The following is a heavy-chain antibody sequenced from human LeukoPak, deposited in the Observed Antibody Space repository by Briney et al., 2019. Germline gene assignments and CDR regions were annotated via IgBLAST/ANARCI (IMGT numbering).Heavy chain of an antibody. CDR3: AMLRLGELSLLANAYDV. V-gene: IGHV4-38-2*01. Sequence: PSETLSLTCDVSGSSVNSDQYWGWMRHSPGAGLEGIGSVDQTGSPYYNPSLGSRVSLSIDSTKNSFSLTLTSVTAADTAVYYCAMLRLGELSLLANAYDVWGQGTMVIVSS. CDR2: VDQTGSP. CDR1: GSSVNSDQY. D-gene: IGHD3-16*02. J-gene: IGHJ3*01.